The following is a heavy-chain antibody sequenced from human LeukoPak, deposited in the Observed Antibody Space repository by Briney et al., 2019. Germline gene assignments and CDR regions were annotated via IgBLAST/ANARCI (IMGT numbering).Heavy chain of an antibody. CDR1: GYTFTSYA. V-gene: IGHV1-3*01. CDR2: INAGNGNT. D-gene: IGHD5-18*01. J-gene: IGHJ5*02. CDR3: ARDGDVDTAMVTNWFDP. Sequence: ASVKVSCKASGYTFTSYATHWVRQAPGQRLEWMGWINAGNGNTKYSQKFQGRVTITRDTSASTAYMELSSLRSEDTAVYYCARDGDVDTAMVTNWFDPWGQGTLVTVSS.